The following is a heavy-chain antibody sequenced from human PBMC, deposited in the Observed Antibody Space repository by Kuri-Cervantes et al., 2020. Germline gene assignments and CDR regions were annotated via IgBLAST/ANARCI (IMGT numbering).Heavy chain of an antibody. D-gene: IGHD5-12*01. CDR2: ISSSSSYI. J-gene: IGHJ4*02. CDR3: AKEVATIFGSFDY. CDR1: GFTFSSYS. V-gene: IGHV3-21*04. Sequence: GESLKISCAASGFTFSSYSMNWVRQAPGKGLEWVSSISSSSSYIYYADSVKGRFTISRDNAKNSLYLQMNSLRAEDTAVYYCAKEVATIFGSFDYWGQGTLVTVSS.